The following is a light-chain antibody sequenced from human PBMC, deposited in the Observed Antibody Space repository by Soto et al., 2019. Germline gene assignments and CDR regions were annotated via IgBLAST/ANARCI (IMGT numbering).Light chain of an antibody. CDR2: TTS. V-gene: IGKV3-15*01. Sequence: EIVLTQSPATLSVSPGERDTLSCRASQSVSSNLAWYQQQPGQAPRLLIYTTSNRATGIPARFSGSGSGTEFSLSISSLQSEDFAVYYCQQYNNGPSLTFGQGTKVEIK. J-gene: IGKJ1*01. CDR3: QQYNNGPSLT. CDR1: QSVSSN.